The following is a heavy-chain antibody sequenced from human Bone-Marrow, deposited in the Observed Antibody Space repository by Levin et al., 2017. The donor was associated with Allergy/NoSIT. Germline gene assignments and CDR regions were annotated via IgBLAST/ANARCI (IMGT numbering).Heavy chain of an antibody. CDR1: GGTFSSYG. D-gene: IGHD6-13*01. Sequence: ASVKVSCKASGGTFSSYGISWVRQAPGQGLEWMGGILPIYGTRNYAQKFQGRVTITADDSTSTAYMELTSLRSEATAVYYCARVRRQLVLLTAFDIWGQGTMVTVSS. V-gene: IGHV1-69*13. CDR2: ILPIYGTR. CDR3: ARVRRQLVLLTAFDI. J-gene: IGHJ3*02.